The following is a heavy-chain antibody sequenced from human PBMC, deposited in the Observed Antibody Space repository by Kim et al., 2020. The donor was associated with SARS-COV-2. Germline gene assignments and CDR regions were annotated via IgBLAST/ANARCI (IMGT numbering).Heavy chain of an antibody. CDR1: GDRSTTFS. CDR3: TKDLSYGGLAFGS. D-gene: IGHD3-16*01. V-gene: IGHV1-3*01. CDR2: IHAANGNT. J-gene: IGHJ5*01. Sequence: ASVKVSCKASGDRSTTFSMHWVRQAPGQRLEWMGWIHAANGNTVYAESFHGRITISRDTSAETVYMELSSLTSTDTAMYYCTKDLSYGGLAFGSWGQGTLVSVSS.